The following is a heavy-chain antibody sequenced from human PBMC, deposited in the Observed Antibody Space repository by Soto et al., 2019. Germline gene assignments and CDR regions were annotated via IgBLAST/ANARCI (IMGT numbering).Heavy chain of an antibody. D-gene: IGHD6-19*01. CDR1: GGSFSGYY. Sequence: PSETLSLTCAVYGGSFSGYYWSWIRQPPGKGLEWIGEINHSGSTNYNPSLKSRVTISVDTSKNQFSLKLSSVTAADTAVYYCSRGPVAGISLFVDYWGQGTLVTVSS. CDR3: SRGPVAGISLFVDY. CDR2: INHSGST. V-gene: IGHV4-34*01. J-gene: IGHJ4*02.